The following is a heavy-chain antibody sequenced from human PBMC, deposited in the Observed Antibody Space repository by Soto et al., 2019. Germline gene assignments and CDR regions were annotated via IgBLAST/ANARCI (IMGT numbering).Heavy chain of an antibody. V-gene: IGHV1-69*06. D-gene: IGHD6-13*01. Sequence: GASVKVSCKXSGGTFSSYAISWVRQAPGQGPEWMGGIIPIFGTANYAQKFQGRVTITADKSTSTAYMELSSLRSEDTAVYYCARGSYSSSWFDYWGQGTLVTVSS. J-gene: IGHJ4*02. CDR3: ARGSYSSSWFDY. CDR2: IIPIFGTA. CDR1: GGTFSSYA.